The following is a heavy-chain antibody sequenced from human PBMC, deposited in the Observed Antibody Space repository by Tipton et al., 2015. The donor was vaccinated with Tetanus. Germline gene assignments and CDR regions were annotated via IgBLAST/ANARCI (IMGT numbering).Heavy chain of an antibody. Sequence: TLSLTCTVSGGSINSGTYSWGWIRQPPGKGLEWIGSVYNSGGTYYNPSLKSRVTISVDRSKNQFSLKLSSVTAADTAVYYCARIYDFWSGYYSDHWGQGTLVTVSS. CDR2: VYNSGGT. D-gene: IGHD3-3*01. CDR1: GGSINSGTYS. J-gene: IGHJ4*02. V-gene: IGHV4-39*01. CDR3: ARIYDFWSGYYSDH.